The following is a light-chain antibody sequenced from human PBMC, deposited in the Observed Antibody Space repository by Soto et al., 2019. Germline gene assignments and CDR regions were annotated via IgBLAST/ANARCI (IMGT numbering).Light chain of an antibody. J-gene: IGKJ1*01. V-gene: IGKV1-5*03. CDR3: QQYNSYSRT. CDR2: KAS. Sequence: DIQMTQSPSTLSASVGDGVTITCRASQSISSWLAWYQQKPGKAPKLLIYKASSVESGVPSRFSGSGSGTEFTLTISSLQPDDFAPYYCQQYNSYSRTFGQGTKVEI. CDR1: QSISSW.